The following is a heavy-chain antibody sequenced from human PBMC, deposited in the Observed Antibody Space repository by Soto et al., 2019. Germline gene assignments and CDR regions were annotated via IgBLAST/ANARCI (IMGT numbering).Heavy chain of an antibody. Sequence: GGSLRLSCAASGFTFSSYAMTWVRQAPGKGLEWVSSISFSDGGTYYADSVKGRLTISRDNSKNTLFLQMNSLRVEDTAVYYCVKDERISGRRYFDLWGRGTLVTVSS. CDR3: VKDERISGRRYFDL. J-gene: IGHJ2*01. V-gene: IGHV3-23*01. CDR2: ISFSDGGT. CDR1: GFTFSSYA. D-gene: IGHD3-10*01.